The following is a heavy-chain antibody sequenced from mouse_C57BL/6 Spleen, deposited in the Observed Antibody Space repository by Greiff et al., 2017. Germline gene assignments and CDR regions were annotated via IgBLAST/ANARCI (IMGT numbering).Heavy chain of an antibody. J-gene: IGHJ4*01. D-gene: IGHD2-10*01. V-gene: IGHV1-82*01. CDR2: IYPGDGDT. CDR3: SRSGLLLGCYAMDY. Sequence: QVQLQQSGPELVKPGASVKISCKASGYAFSSSWMNWVKQRPGKGLEWIGRIYPGDGDTNYNGKFKGKATLTANKSSSTAYMQLSSLTSEYSAVXFCSRSGLLLGCYAMDYWGQGTSVTVSS. CDR1: GYAFSSSW.